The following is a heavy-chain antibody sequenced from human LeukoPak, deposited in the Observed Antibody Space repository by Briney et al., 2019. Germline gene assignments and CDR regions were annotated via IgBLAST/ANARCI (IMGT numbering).Heavy chain of an antibody. Sequence: GGSLRPSCAASGFTFSSYDMHWVRQGTGKGLEWVSGIGKAGDTHYAGSVKGRFTISRENAKNSLYLQMGSLRAEDTAAYYCARDPYNNFFGAFDIWGQGTMVTVSS. CDR3: ARDPYNNFFGAFDI. J-gene: IGHJ3*02. V-gene: IGHV3-13*04. D-gene: IGHD1-1*01. CDR2: IGKAGDT. CDR1: GFTFSSYD.